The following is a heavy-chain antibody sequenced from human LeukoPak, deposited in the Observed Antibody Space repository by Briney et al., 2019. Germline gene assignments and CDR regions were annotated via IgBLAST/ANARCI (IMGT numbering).Heavy chain of an antibody. CDR3: ARDPSTLLPTDDS. CDR2: IHPSGINT. Sequence: GGSLRLSCAASGFTFSSYSMNWVRQAPGKGLEWVSTIHPSGINTHHADSVKGRFTISRDNSKNTLYLQMNSLRVEDTAIYYCARDPSTLLPTDDSWGQGTQVAVSS. D-gene: IGHD2-2*01. J-gene: IGHJ4*02. CDR1: GFTFSSYS. V-gene: IGHV3-21*04.